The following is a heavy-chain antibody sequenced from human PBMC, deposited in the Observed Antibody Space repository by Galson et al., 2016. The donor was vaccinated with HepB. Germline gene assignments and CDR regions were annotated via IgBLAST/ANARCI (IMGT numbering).Heavy chain of an antibody. Sequence: SLRLSCAASGFTFSSYGMHWVCQAPGKGLEWVAVIWYDGSNKYYADSVKGRFTISRDNSKNKLYLQMNSLRAADTAVYSCARDSEAGSPDYWGQGTLVTVSS. D-gene: IGHD6-13*01. CDR3: ARDSEAGSPDY. CDR2: IWYDGSNK. CDR1: GFTFSSYG. V-gene: IGHV3-33*01. J-gene: IGHJ4*02.